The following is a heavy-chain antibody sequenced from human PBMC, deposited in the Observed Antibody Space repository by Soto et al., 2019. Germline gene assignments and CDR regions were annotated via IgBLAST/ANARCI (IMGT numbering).Heavy chain of an antibody. CDR2: IYYSGST. D-gene: IGHD6-19*01. V-gene: IGHV4-30-4*01. CDR3: ARVSRAVAVNTFDY. CDR1: GGSISSGDYY. Sequence: SETLSLPCTVSGGSISSGDYYWSWIRQPPGKGLEWIGYIYYSGSTYYNPSLKSRVTISVDTSKNQFSLKLSSVTAADTAVYYCARVSRAVAVNTFDYWGQGTLVTVSS. J-gene: IGHJ4*02.